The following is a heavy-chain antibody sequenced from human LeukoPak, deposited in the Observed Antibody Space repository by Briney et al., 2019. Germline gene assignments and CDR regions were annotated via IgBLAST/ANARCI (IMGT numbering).Heavy chain of an antibody. CDR2: IYYSGST. CDR1: GGSISSSSYY. CDR3: ARGRSNFDY. D-gene: IGHD5-24*01. J-gene: IGHJ4*02. V-gene: IGHV4-39*07. Sequence: PSETLSLTCTVSGGSISSSSYYWGWIRQPPGKGLEWIGYIYYSGSTNYNPSLKSRVTISVDTSKNQFSLKLSSVTAADTAVYYCARGRSNFDYWGQGTLVTVSS.